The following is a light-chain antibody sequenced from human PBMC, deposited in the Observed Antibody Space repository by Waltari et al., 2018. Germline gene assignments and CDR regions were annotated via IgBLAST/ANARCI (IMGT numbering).Light chain of an antibody. J-gene: IGKJ4*01. CDR3: HQYYTSPQLT. V-gene: IGKV4-1*01. CDR1: QSVLNSSNTKNY. Sequence: DIVMTQSPDSLAVSLAEMATHNSKSTQSVLNSSNTKNYLAWYQQKPGQTPKLLFYWASTRESGVPDRFSGSGSGTDFTLTISSLQAEDVAVYYCHQYYTSPQLTFGGGTKVEIK. CDR2: WAS.